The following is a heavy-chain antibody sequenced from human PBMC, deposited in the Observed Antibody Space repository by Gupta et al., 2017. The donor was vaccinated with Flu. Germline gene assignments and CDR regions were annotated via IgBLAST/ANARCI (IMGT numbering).Heavy chain of an antibody. J-gene: IGHJ4*02. D-gene: IGHD6-13*01. V-gene: IGHV4-34*01. CDR2: SSHNGRG. Sequence: QVHLHQGGAGLLKPSETLSLTCTISGGSFSGYYWSWIRQSPGKGLEWIGESSHNGRGNYNPSLQSRVTMSVDTSKNQFSLRLTSVTAADTAIYYCTRGFTKVLTAVATRLHDYWGQGSLVIVSS. CDR3: TRGFTKVLTAVATRLHDY. CDR1: GGSFSGYY.